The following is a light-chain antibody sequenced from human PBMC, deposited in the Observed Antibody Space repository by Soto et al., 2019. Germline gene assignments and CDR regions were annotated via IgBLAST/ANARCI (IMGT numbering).Light chain of an antibody. CDR3: CSYGGSYTPYV. CDR2: DVS. J-gene: IGLJ1*01. Sequence: QSALTQPRSVSGSPGQSVTISCTGTSSDVGLYNYVSWYQQHPGKAPKLIIYDVSKRPSGVPDRFSGSKSGNTASLTISGLQAEDEDEYFCCSYGGSYTPYVFGTGTKLTVL. V-gene: IGLV2-11*01. CDR1: SSDVGLYNY.